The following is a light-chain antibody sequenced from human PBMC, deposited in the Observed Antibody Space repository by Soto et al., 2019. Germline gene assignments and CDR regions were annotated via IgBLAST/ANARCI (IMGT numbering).Light chain of an antibody. CDR3: TSWTTSTTMI. CDR2: DVN. Sequence: QSALTQPASVSGSPGQSITIPCTGTSSDIGAYNFVSWYQQHPGKAPKLMLYDVNIRPSGVSNRFSGSKSGNTASLTFSGLQAEDEADYYCTSWTTSTTMIFGGGTKLTVL. CDR1: SSDIGAYNF. V-gene: IGLV2-14*03. J-gene: IGLJ2*01.